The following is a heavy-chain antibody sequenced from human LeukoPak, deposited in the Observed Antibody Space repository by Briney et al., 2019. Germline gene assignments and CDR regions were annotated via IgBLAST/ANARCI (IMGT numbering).Heavy chain of an antibody. CDR1: GFTFSSYW. V-gene: IGHV3-74*01. D-gene: IGHD6-13*01. J-gene: IGHJ4*02. CDR2: LNSYGNTT. Sequence: PGGSLRLSCAASGFTFSSYWMHWVRHAPGKGLVWVLRLNSYGNTTTFSDSVKRRFTISRHNPKNTLYLQMNSLRAEDTAVYYCARDLPYSSSWNIDYWGQGTLVTVSS. CDR3: ARDLPYSSSWNIDY.